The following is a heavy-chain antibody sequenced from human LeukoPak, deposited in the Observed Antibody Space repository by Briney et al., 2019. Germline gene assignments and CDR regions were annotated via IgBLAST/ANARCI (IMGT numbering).Heavy chain of an antibody. CDR2: INHSGST. J-gene: IGHJ5*02. CDR1: GGSFSGYY. CDR3: ARGLGSDPARYNWFDP. Sequence: SETLSLTCAVYGGSFSGYYWSWIRQPPGKGLEWIGEINHSGSTNYNPSLKSRVTISVDTSKNQFSLKLSSVTAADTAVYYCARGLGSDPARYNWFDPWGQGTLVTVSS. D-gene: IGHD2-21*02. V-gene: IGHV4-34*01.